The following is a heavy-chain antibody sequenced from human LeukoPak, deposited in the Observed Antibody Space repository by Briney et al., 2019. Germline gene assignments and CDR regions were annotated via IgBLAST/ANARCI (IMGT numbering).Heavy chain of an antibody. CDR1: GYTFTSYG. Sequence: ASVKVSCKASGYTFTSYGISWVRQAPGQGLEWMGWISAHNGNTNYAQKLQGRVTMTADTSTSTAYVELRSLRSDDTAVYYCARDAPTWELLRSVWFDPWGQGTLVTVSS. CDR3: ARDAPTWELLRSVWFDP. D-gene: IGHD1-26*01. J-gene: IGHJ5*02. CDR2: ISAHNGNT. V-gene: IGHV1-18*01.